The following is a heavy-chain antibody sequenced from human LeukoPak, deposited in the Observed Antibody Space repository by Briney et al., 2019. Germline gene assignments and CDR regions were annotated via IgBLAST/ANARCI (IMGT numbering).Heavy chain of an antibody. V-gene: IGHV1-18*01. CDR3: ARGSLGYSSSWYYRIDAFDI. Sequence: ASVKVSCKASGYTSTSYGISWVRQAPGQGLEWMGWISAYNGNTNYAQKLQGRVTMTTDTSTSTAYMELRSLRSDDTAVYYCARGSLGYSSSWYYRIDAFDIWGQGTMVTVSS. CDR1: GYTSTSYG. CDR2: ISAYNGNT. J-gene: IGHJ3*02. D-gene: IGHD6-13*01.